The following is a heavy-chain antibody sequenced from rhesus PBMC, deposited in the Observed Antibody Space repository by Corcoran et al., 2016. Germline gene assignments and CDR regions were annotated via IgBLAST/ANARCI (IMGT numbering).Heavy chain of an antibody. D-gene: IGHD6S26*01. CDR1: GFTFSNFW. Sequence: EVQLVESGGGLVQPGGSLRLSCAASGFTFSNFWMSWVRQAPGKGLDWFGRIKNKADGGTAADAESVKGRFTISRDDSKNTLYLQMNSLKTEDTAVYYCTRGGSGWSGYFDYWGQGVLVTVSS. CDR3: TRGGSGWSGYFDY. CDR2: IKNKADGGTA. V-gene: IGHV3-16*02. J-gene: IGHJ4*01.